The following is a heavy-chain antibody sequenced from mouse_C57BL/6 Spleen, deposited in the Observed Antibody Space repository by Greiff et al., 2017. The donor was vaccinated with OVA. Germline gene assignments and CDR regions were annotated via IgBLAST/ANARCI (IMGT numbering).Heavy chain of an antibody. CDR2: IWSGGST. CDR1: GFSLTSYG. V-gene: IGHV2-2*01. J-gene: IGHJ4*01. CDR3: ARSGNYGSSYDYAMDY. Sequence: VKLVESGPGLVQPSQSLSITCTVSGFSLTSYGVHWVRQSPGKGLEWLGVIWSGGSTDYNAAFISSLSISKDNSKSQVFFKMNSLQADDTAIYYCARSGNYGSSYDYAMDYWGQGTSVTVSS. D-gene: IGHD1-1*01.